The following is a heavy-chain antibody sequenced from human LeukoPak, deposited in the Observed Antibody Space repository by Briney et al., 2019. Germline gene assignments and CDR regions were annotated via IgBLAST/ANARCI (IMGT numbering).Heavy chain of an antibody. Sequence: PGGSLRLSCAASGFTFSSYSMNWVRQAPGKGLEWVSSIDSFSTIYYADSVKGRFTISRDDSKNTLYLQMNSLRVEDTAVYYCAKDRGRTWVQVANWGQGTLVTVSS. CDR1: GFTFSSYS. J-gene: IGHJ4*02. V-gene: IGHV3-48*01. CDR2: IDSFSTI. CDR3: AKDRGRTWVQVAN. D-gene: IGHD2-15*01.